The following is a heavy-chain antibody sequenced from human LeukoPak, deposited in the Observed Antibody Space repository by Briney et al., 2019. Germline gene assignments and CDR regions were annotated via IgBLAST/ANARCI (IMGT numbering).Heavy chain of an antibody. CDR1: GGSISSGSFF. CDR2: MYYGGIT. V-gene: IGHV4-39*01. J-gene: IGHJ4*02. D-gene: IGHD6-6*01. Sequence: PSETLSLTCTVSGGSISSGSFFCAWIRQPPGKGLEWIGSMYYGGITHYNPSLKSRVTMSLDTSRDQFSLKMNSVTTADTAVYSCARHRISARSDHFDYWRQGILVTVSS. CDR3: ARHRISARSDHFDY.